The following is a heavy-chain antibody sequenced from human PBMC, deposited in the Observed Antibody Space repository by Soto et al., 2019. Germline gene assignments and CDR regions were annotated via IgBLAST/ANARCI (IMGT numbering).Heavy chain of an antibody. CDR3: VGSLMSRAMESFDY. V-gene: IGHV4-59*01. CDR1: AGSITPYH. J-gene: IGHJ4*02. CDR2: ISYTDDP. Sequence: PSGTLSLTCSASAGSITPYHWGWVRQTPGKGLEWVSNISYTDDPSYNTSPKSRVSIFTNPPKNHIAMSLMSVTAADTAVYYCVGSLMSRAMESFDYCGEGALGTVSS. D-gene: IGHD5-18*01.